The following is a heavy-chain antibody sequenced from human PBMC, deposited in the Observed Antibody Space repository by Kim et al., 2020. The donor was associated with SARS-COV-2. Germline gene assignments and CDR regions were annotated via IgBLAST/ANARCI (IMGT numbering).Heavy chain of an antibody. V-gene: IGHV3-74*01. CDR3: AVGYSSGWIHDY. D-gene: IGHD6-19*01. CDR2: ISTDGSGT. CDR1: GFTFSTYW. J-gene: IGHJ4*02. Sequence: GGSLRLSCAASGFTFSTYWMHWVRQAPGKGLVWVSRISTDGSGTSYADSVKGRFTISRDNAKNTLYLQMNSLRDEDTAVYYCAVGYSSGWIHDYRGQGTL.